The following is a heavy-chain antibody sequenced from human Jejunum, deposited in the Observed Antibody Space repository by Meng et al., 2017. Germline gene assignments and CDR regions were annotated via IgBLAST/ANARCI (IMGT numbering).Heavy chain of an antibody. CDR1: GGSFSGFY. D-gene: IGHD3-3*01. CDR3: AGNIRDPVQFFPSKYYYFDY. CDR2: IKHTGST. V-gene: IGHV4-34*01. J-gene: IGHJ4*02. Sequence: SETLSLTCAVYGGSFSGFYWNWIRQSPGKGLEWIGDIKHTGSTNYNPSLKSRVTMSVDTSKNQFSLKLNSVTAADAAVYYCAGNIRDPVQFFPSKYYYFDYWGQGTLVTVSS.